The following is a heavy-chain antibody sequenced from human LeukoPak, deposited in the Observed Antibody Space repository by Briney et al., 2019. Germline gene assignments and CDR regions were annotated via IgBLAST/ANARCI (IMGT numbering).Heavy chain of an antibody. CDR2: IKQDGSEK. V-gene: IGHV3-7*01. CDR1: GFTFSSYW. CDR3: ARVRYYDFWSGYYSNYYYYYMDV. D-gene: IGHD3-3*01. J-gene: IGHJ6*03. Sequence: GGSLRLSCAASGFTFSSYWMSWVRQAPGKGLEWVANIKQDGSEKYYVDSAKGRFTISRDNAKNSLYLQMNSLRAEDTAVYYCARVRYYDFWSGYYSNYYYYYMDVWGKGTTVTVSS.